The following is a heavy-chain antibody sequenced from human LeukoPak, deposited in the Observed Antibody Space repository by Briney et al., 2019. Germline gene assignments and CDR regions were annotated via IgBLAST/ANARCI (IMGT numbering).Heavy chain of an antibody. J-gene: IGHJ6*02. CDR1: GFTFSSYA. D-gene: IGHD3-9*01. CDR3: ARDHILTGYYKGEKYYGMDV. V-gene: IGHV3-30-3*01. CDR2: ISYDGSNK. Sequence: GGSLRLSCAASGFTFSSYAMHWVRQAPGKGLEWVAVISYDGSNKYYADSVKGRFTISRDNSKNTLYLQMNSLRAEDTAVYYCARDHILTGYYKGEKYYGMDVWGQGTTVTVSS.